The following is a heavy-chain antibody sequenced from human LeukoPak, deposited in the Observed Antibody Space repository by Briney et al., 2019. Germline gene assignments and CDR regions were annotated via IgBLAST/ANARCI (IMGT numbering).Heavy chain of an antibody. D-gene: IGHD4-17*01. CDR3: ARDVYGDYVGRGDAFDI. CDR1: GFTFSNYA. V-gene: IGHV3-30*04. Sequence: PGRSLRLSCAASGFTFSNYAMSWVRQAPGKGLEWVAVISYDGRNKYYADSVKGRFTISRDNSKNTLYLQMNSLRTEDTAVYYCARDVYGDYVGRGDAFDIWGQGTMVTVSS. CDR2: ISYDGRNK. J-gene: IGHJ3*02.